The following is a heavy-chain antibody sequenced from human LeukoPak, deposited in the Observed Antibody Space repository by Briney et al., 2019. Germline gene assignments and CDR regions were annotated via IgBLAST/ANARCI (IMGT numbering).Heavy chain of an antibody. CDR3: ARDFYDFWSGYAY. J-gene: IGHJ4*02. D-gene: IGHD3-3*01. CDR2: ISYDGSNK. V-gene: IGHV3-30-3*01. CDR1: GFTFSSYA. Sequence: PGGSLRLSCAASGFTFSSYAMHWVRQAPGKGLEWVAVISYDGSNKYYADSVKGRFTISRDNSKSTLYLQMNSLRAEDTAVYYCARDFYDFWSGYAYWGQGTLVTVSS.